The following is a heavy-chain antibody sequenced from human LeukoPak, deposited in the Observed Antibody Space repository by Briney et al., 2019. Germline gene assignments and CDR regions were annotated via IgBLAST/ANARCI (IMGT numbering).Heavy chain of an antibody. Sequence: SETLSLTCTVSGGSISSGGYYWSWIRQPPGKGLEWIGYIYHSGSTYYNPSLKSRVTISVDRSKNQFSLKLSSVTAADTAVYYCAREAYGMDVWGQGTTVTVSS. CDR2: IYHSGST. CDR1: GGSISSGGYY. CDR3: AREAYGMDV. V-gene: IGHV4-30-2*01. J-gene: IGHJ6*02.